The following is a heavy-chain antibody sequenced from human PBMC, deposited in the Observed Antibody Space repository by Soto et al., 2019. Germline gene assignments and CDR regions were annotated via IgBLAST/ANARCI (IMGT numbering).Heavy chain of an antibody. V-gene: IGHV4-34*01. J-gene: IGHJ6*02. D-gene: IGHD3-10*01. CDR3: ARTGVKYYYGSGSPRYGMDV. CDR2: INHSGST. Sequence: QVQLQQWGAGLLKPSETLSLTCAVYGGSFSGYFWIWIRQPPGKGLEWIGEINHSGSTNYNPSLKSRVTISVDTSKTQFSLKLSSVTAADTAVYYWARTGVKYYYGSGSPRYGMDVWGQGTTVTVSS. CDR1: GGSFSGYF.